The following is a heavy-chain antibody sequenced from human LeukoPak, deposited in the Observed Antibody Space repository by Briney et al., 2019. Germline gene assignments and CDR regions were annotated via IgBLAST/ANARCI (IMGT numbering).Heavy chain of an antibody. CDR3: TRSDCSSGRCPGFDN. V-gene: IGHV6-1*01. Sequence: SQTFSLTCGISGDSVSSNSAAWNWIRQSPSRGLEWLGRTYYRSKWFINYAPSVKSRIIINPDTPKNQVSLQLNPVTPEDTAVYYCTRSDCSSGRCPGFDNWGQGTLVTVSS. D-gene: IGHD6-19*01. CDR2: TYYRSKWFI. CDR1: GDSVSSNSAA. J-gene: IGHJ4*02.